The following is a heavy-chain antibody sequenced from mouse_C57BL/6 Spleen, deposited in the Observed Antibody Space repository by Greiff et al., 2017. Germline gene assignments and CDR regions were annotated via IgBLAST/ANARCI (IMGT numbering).Heavy chain of an antibody. CDR2: IDPSARYT. V-gene: IGHV1-50*01. Sequence: VQLQQPGAELVKPGASVKLSCKASGYTFTSYWMQWVKQRPGQGLEWIGEIDPSARYTNYNQKFKGKATLTVDTASSTAYMQLSSLTSEDSAVYYCARSGAYYFDYWGQGTTLTVSS. CDR1: GYTFTSYW. CDR3: ARSGAYYFDY. J-gene: IGHJ2*01. D-gene: IGHD3-1*01.